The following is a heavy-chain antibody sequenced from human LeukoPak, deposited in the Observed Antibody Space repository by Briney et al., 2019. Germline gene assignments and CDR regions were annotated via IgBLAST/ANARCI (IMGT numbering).Heavy chain of an antibody. D-gene: IGHD2-2*01. CDR2: IYHGGST. V-gene: IGHV4-34*01. J-gene: IGHJ4*02. CDR1: GGSFSGYY. CDR3: ARGLEDYNQLLLYYFDY. Sequence: KSSETLSLTCAVYGGSFSGYYWSWIRQSPGKGLEWIGKIYHGGSTNYNPSLKSRVTMSVDTSKNQFSLNLSSVTAADTAVYYCARGLEDYNQLLLYYFDYWGQGTLVSVSS.